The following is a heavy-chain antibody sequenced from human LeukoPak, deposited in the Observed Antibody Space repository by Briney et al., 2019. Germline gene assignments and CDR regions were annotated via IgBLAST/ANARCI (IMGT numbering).Heavy chain of an antibody. D-gene: IGHD3-22*01. J-gene: IGHJ4*02. CDR1: GFTFSSYG. CDR3: AKALDPYYYDSSGKQWDY. CDR2: ISGSGGST. V-gene: IGHV3-23*01. Sequence: PGGSLRLSCAASGFTFSSYGMSWVRQAPGKGLEWVSAISGSGGSTYYADSVKGRFTISRDNSKNTLYLQMNSLRAEDTAVYYCAKALDPYYYDSSGKQWDYWGQGTLVTVSS.